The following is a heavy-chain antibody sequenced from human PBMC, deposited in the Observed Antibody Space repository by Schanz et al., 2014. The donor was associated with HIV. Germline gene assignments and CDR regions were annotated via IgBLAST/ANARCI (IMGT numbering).Heavy chain of an antibody. D-gene: IGHD2-8*01. CDR3: ARALTPKEVSNVIMDIGALDI. CDR1: GYTFGNYY. Sequence: QVLLVQSGTEVKKPGASVKLSCKASGYTFGNYYIHWVRQAPGEGLEWMGIIKPPGGTTTFAQKFRDRVPMTRDTSTSTVYMELSSLRSDDTAVYYCARALTPKEVSNVIMDIGALDIWGQGTMVIVSS. V-gene: IGHV1-46*01. CDR2: IKPPGGTT. J-gene: IGHJ3*02.